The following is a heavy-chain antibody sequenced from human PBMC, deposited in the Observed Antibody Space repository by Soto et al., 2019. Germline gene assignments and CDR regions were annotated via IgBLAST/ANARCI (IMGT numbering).Heavy chain of an antibody. CDR1: GFTFSHYY. D-gene: IGHD3-10*01. V-gene: IGHV3-11*01. J-gene: IGHJ6*02. CDR3: ERVSGSSGMDV. Sequence: GGSLRLSCAASGFTFSHYYMSWIRQAPGKGLEWLSYISSSGGTIYYADSVKGRFTISRDNAKNSLYLQMNSLRAEDTAVYYCERVSGSSGMDVWGQGTTVTVSS. CDR2: ISSSGGTI.